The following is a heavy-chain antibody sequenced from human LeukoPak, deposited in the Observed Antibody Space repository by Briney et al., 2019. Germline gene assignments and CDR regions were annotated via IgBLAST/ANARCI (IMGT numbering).Heavy chain of an antibody. V-gene: IGHV1-2*06. J-gene: IGHJ4*02. CDR1: GYTFTGYY. D-gene: IGHD2-15*01. Sequence: ASVKVSRKASGYTFTGYYMHWVRQAPGQGLEWMGRINPNSGGTNYAQKFQGRVTMTRDTSISTAYMELSRLRSDDTAVYYCARAPPSDVVVVAEADYWGQGTLVTVSS. CDR3: ARAPPSDVVVVAEADY. CDR2: INPNSGGT.